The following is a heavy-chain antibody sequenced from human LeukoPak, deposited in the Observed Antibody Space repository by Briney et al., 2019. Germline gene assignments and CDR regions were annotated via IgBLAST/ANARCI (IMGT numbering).Heavy chain of an antibody. D-gene: IGHD6-19*01. Sequence: GGSLRLSCTASGFTFNTYWMTWVRQAPGKGLEWVANIKEDGSEKVYVDSLKGRFTISRDNAKNALFLQMNSLRVEDTAVYYCARDPYSRGFAAFDVWGQGTMVTVPS. CDR2: IKEDGSEK. CDR3: ARDPYSRGFAAFDV. CDR1: GFTFNTYW. J-gene: IGHJ3*01. V-gene: IGHV3-7*04.